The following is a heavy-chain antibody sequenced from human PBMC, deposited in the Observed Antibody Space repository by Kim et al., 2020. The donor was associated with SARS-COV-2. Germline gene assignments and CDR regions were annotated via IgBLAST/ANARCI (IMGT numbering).Heavy chain of an antibody. D-gene: IGHD6-6*01. V-gene: IGHV3-11*04. J-gene: IGHJ6*02. CDR1: GFTFSDYY. Sequence: GGSLRLSCAASGFTFSDYYMSWIRQAPGKGLEWVSYISSSGTTIYYADSVKGRFTISRDNAKNSLYLQMNSLRAEDTAVYYCARRPDPDYYYYYGMDVWGQGTTVTVSS. CDR2: ISSSGTTI. CDR3: ARRPDPDYYYYYGMDV.